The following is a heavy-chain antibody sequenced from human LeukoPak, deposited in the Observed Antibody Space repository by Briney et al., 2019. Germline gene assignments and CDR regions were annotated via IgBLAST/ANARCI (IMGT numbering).Heavy chain of an antibody. CDR3: ARAEDCSSTSCYTSWFDL. V-gene: IGHV4-59*01. CDR2: IYYSGST. D-gene: IGHD2-2*02. Sequence: PSETLSLTCTVSGGSISSYYWSWIRQPPGKGLEWIGYIYYSGSTNYNPSLKSRVTISVDTSKNQFSLKLSSVTAADTAVYYCARAEDCSSTSCYTSWFDLWGQGTLVTVSS. CDR1: GGSISSYY. J-gene: IGHJ5*02.